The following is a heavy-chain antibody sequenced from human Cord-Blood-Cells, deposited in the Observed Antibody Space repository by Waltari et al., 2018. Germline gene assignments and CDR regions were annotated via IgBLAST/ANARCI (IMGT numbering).Heavy chain of an antibody. Sequence: QVQLVESGGGAVQPGRSLRPSCAASGFTSSSYGMTWVRQAPGKGLEWVAVISYDGSNKYYADSVKGRFTIARDNSKNTLYLQMNSLRAEDMAVYYCAKDRVEGAFDIWGQGTMVTVSS. V-gene: IGHV3-30*18. CDR3: AKDRVEGAFDI. CDR1: GFTSSSYG. J-gene: IGHJ3*02. CDR2: ISYDGSNK.